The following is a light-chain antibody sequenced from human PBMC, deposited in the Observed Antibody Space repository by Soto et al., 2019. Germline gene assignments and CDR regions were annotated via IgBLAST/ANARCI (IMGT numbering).Light chain of an antibody. Sequence: LAQSPGPLYLYQGETATLTCSASHSVSSTFLAWYQQKPGQAPRLLIYGASNRATGIPDRFSGSGSGTDFTLTISLLEPEDFAEYYCLQYGSSGTFGQGTKVDIK. CDR1: HSVSSTF. CDR3: LQYGSSGT. CDR2: GAS. V-gene: IGKV3-20*01. J-gene: IGKJ1*01.